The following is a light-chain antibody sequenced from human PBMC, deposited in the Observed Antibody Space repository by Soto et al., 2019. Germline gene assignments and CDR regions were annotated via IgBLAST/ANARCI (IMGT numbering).Light chain of an antibody. CDR3: QQYNSYSGA. CDR1: QSISSW. CDR2: KAS. V-gene: IGKV1-5*03. Sequence: DIQMTQSPSTLSASVGDRVTITCRASQSISSWLAWYQQKPGKVPKLLIYKASSLESGVPSRFSGSGSGTEFTLTISSLQPDDVATYYCQQYNSYSGAFGQGTKVEIK. J-gene: IGKJ1*01.